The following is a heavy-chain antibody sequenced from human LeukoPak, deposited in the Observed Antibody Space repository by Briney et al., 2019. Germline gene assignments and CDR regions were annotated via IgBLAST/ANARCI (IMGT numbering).Heavy chain of an antibody. J-gene: IGHJ4*02. D-gene: IGHD4-17*01. CDR3: ARDDYGDYVTLFDY. CDR2: IIPIFGTA. Sequence: SVKVSCKASGGTFSSYAISWVRQAPGQGLEWMGGIIPIFGTANYAQKFQGRVTIAADESTSTAYMELSSLRSEDTAVYYCARDDYGDYVTLFDYWGQGTLVTVSS. CDR1: GGTFSSYA. V-gene: IGHV1-69*13.